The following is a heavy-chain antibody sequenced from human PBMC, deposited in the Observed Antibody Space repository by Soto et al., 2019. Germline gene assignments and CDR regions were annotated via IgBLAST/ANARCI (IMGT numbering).Heavy chain of an antibody. V-gene: IGHV4-59*11. J-gene: IGHJ5*02. CDR3: ARDSTYYDILTGYYTWFDP. CDR1: GGSISSHY. D-gene: IGHD3-9*01. Sequence: SETLSLTCTVSGGSISSHYWSWIRQPPGKGLEWIGYIYYSGSTNYNPSLKSRVPISVDTSKNQFSLKLSSVTAADTAVYYCARDSTYYDILTGYYTWFDPWGQGTLVTVSS. CDR2: IYYSGST.